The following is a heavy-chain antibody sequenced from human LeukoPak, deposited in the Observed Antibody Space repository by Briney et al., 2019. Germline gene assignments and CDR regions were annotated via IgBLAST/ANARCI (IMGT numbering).Heavy chain of an antibody. J-gene: IGHJ4*02. V-gene: IGHV3-49*04. CDR3: TRAGERNYDFWSGYRDSYFDY. CDR2: IRSKAYGWTT. CDR1: GFTFGDYA. Sequence: GGSLRLSCTASGFTFGDYAMSWVRQAPGKGLEWVGFIRSKAYGWTTEYAASVKGRFTISRDDSKSIAYLQMNSLKTEDTAVYYCTRAGERNYDFWSGYRDSYFDYWGQGTLVTVSS. D-gene: IGHD3-3*01.